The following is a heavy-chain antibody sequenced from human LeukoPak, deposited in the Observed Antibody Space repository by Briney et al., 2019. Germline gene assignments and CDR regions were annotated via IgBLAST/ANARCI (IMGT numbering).Heavy chain of an antibody. CDR2: IYYSRST. CDR3: ARGFGQSSYYMDV. D-gene: IGHD3-16*01. Sequence: SGTLSLTCTVSGGSISSYYWSWIRQPPGKGLEWIGYIYYSRSTNYNPSLKSRVTISVDTSKNQFSLKLSSVTAADTAVYYCARGFGQSSYYMDVWGKGTTVTVSS. V-gene: IGHV4-59*08. J-gene: IGHJ6*03. CDR1: GGSISSYY.